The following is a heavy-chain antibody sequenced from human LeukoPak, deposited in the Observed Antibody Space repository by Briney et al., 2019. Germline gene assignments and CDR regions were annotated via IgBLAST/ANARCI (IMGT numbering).Heavy chain of an antibody. CDR1: GFTVSSNY. CDR2: IYSGGST. Sequence: PGGSLRLSCAASGFTVSSNYMSWVRQAPGKGLEWVSVIYSGGSTYYADSVKGRFTISRDNSKNTLYLQMNSPRAEDTAVYYCARDSVSDSYGMDVWGQGTTVTVSS. V-gene: IGHV3-66*02. D-gene: IGHD1-26*01. J-gene: IGHJ6*02. CDR3: ARDSVSDSYGMDV.